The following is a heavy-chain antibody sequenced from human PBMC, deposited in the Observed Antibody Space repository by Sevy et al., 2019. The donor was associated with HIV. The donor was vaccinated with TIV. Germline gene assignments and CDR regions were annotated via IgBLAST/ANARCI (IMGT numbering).Heavy chain of an antibody. Sequence: SETLSLTCTVSAGSISSGGYYWSWIRQHPGKGLEWIGYIYYSGSTYYNPSLKSRVTISVDTSKNQFSLKLSSVTAADTAVYYCARDRFAVVAATPQGWFDPWGQGTLVTVSS. CDR3: ARDRFAVVAATPQGWFDP. V-gene: IGHV4-31*03. CDR2: IYYSGST. CDR1: AGSISSGGYY. J-gene: IGHJ5*02. D-gene: IGHD2-15*01.